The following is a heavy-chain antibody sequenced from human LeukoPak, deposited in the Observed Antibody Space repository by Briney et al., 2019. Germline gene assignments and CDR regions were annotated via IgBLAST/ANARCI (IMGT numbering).Heavy chain of an antibody. V-gene: IGHV1-18*04. J-gene: IGHJ6*04. Sequence: GASVKVSCKASGYTVSSYGISWVRQAPGQGLEWMGWISGYNGKTHYVQKVQGRVTMTTDTSTSTAYMELRSLRSDDTAVYYCARDLRSGWYGYYYYGVDVWGRGTTVTVSS. CDR3: ARDLRSGWYGYYYYGVDV. D-gene: IGHD6-19*01. CDR1: GYTVSSYG. CDR2: ISGYNGKT.